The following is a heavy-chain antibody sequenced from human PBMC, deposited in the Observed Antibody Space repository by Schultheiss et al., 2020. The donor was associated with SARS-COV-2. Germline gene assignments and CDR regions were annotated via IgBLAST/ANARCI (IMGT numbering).Heavy chain of an antibody. V-gene: IGHV3-21*01. D-gene: IGHD1-14*01. J-gene: IGHJ4*02. CDR2: ISSSSSYT. CDR1: GFTFSSYS. CDR3: ARRTMLAFDY. Sequence: GGSLRLSCAASGFTFSSYSMNWVRQAPGKGLEWVSSISSSSSYTNYADSVKGRFTISRDNAKNSLYLQMNSLRAEDTAVYYCARRTMLAFDYWGQGTLVTVSS.